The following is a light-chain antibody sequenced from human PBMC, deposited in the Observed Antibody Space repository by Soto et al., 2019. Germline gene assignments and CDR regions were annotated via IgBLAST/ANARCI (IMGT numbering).Light chain of an antibody. CDR1: QSLLHSNGYNY. J-gene: IGKJ4*01. Sequence: DLVMAQSPLSLPVTPGEPATISCRSSQSLLHSNGYNYLDWYLQKPGQSPQLLIYLGYNRASGVPDRFSGSGSGTDFTLKISRVEAEDVGVYYCMQALQTPRTFGGGTKVEIK. V-gene: IGKV2-28*01. CDR2: LGY. CDR3: MQALQTPRT.